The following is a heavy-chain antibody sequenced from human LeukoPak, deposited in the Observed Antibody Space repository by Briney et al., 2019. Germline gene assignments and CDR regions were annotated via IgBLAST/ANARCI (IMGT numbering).Heavy chain of an antibody. J-gene: IGHJ5*02. D-gene: IGHD5-12*01. Sequence: GASVKVSCKASGYTFTSYYMHWVRQAPGQGLEWMGIINPSGCSTSYAQKFQGRVTMTRDMSTSTVYMELSSLRSEDTAVCYCARDAYSGYDWDWFDPWGQGTLVTVSS. CDR1: GYTFTSYY. CDR2: INPSGCST. CDR3: ARDAYSGYDWDWFDP. V-gene: IGHV1-46*01.